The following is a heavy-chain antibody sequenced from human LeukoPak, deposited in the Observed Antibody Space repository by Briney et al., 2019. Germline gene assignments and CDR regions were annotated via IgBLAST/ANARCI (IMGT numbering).Heavy chain of an antibody. D-gene: IGHD1-1*01. CDR2: IYSGGST. CDR3: ARDPGGRGWFDP. V-gene: IGHV3-NL1*01. J-gene: IGHJ5*02. Sequence: GGSLRLSCAASGFTFTRYAMHWVRQAPGEGLEWVSVIYSGGSTYYADSVKGRFTISRDNSKNTLYLQMNSLRAEDTAVYYCARDPGGRGWFDPWGQGTLVTVSS. CDR1: GFTFTRYA.